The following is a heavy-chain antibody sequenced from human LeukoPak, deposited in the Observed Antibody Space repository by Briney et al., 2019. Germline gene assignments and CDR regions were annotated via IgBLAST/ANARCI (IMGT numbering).Heavy chain of an antibody. CDR1: GFTFSSYA. J-gene: IGHJ6*02. CDR2: ISSSSSYI. D-gene: IGHD6-19*01. Sequence: GGSLRLSCAASGFTFSSYAMSWVRQAPGKGLEWVSSISSSSSYIYYADSVKGRFTISRDNAKNSLYLQMNSLRAEDTAVYYCAKTTGYSSGWSQDMDVWGQGTTVTVSS. V-gene: IGHV3-21*01. CDR3: AKTTGYSSGWSQDMDV.